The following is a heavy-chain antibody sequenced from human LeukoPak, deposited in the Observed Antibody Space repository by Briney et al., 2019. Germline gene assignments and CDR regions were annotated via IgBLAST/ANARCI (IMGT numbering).Heavy chain of an antibody. D-gene: IGHD3-22*01. Sequence: SGPALVKPTQTLTLTCSCSGFSLSTSGMRVSWIRQPPGKALEWLARIDWDDDKFYSTSLKTRLTISKDTSKNQVVLTMTNMDPVDTATYYCARTQYYYDSSGYYFFDYWGQGTLVTVSS. CDR2: IDWDDDK. CDR3: ARTQYYYDSSGYYFFDY. V-gene: IGHV2-70*04. J-gene: IGHJ4*02. CDR1: GFSLSTSGMR.